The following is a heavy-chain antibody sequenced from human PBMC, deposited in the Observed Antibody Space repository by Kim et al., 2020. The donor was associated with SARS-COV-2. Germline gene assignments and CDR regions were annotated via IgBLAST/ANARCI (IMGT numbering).Heavy chain of an antibody. CDR1: GYTFTSYY. CDR2: INPSGGST. J-gene: IGHJ3*02. CDR3: ARASYCSGGSCYGDDAFDI. D-gene: IGHD2-15*01. V-gene: IGHV1-46*01. Sequence: ASVKVSCKASGYTFTSYYMHWVRQAPGQGLEWMGIINPSGGSTSYAQKFQGRVTMTRDTSTSTVYMELSSLRSEATAVYYCARASYCSGGSCYGDDAFDIWGQGTMVTVSS.